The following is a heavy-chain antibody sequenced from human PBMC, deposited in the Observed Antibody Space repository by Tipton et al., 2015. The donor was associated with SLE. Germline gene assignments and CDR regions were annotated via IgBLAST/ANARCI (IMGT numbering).Heavy chain of an antibody. CDR2: IDYSGST. Sequence: TLSLTCTVSGGSISSGSYNWGWIRQPPGKGLEWIGIIDYSGSTDYNPSLKSRVTISGDTSKNQFSMRLNSVTAADTAVYYCARVSSGWFYFDNWGPGTPVTVSS. CDR1: GGSISSGSYN. D-gene: IGHD6-19*01. J-gene: IGHJ4*02. CDR3: ARVSSGWFYFDN. V-gene: IGHV4-39*07.